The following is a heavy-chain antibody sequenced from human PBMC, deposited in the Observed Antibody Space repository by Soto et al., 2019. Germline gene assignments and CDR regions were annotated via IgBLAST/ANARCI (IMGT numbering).Heavy chain of an antibody. CDR2: MNPNSGNT. J-gene: IGHJ6*02. CDR3: ARGFKGASYYDFWRHDYYYYGMDV. D-gene: IGHD3-3*01. CDR1: GYTFTSYD. V-gene: IGHV1-8*01. Sequence: ASVKVCCKASGYTFTSYDINWVRQATGQGLEWMGWMNPNSGNTGYAQKFQGRVTMTRNTSISTAYMELSSLRSEDTAVYYCARGFKGASYYDFWRHDYYYYGMDVWGQGTTVTVSS.